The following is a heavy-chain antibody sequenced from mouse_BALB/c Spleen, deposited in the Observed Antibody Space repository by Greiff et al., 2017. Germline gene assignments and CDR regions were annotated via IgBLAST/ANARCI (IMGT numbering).Heavy chain of an antibody. J-gene: IGHJ4*01. Sequence: EVKLMESGAELVRPGALVKLSCKASGFNIKDYYMHWVKQRPEQGLEWIGWIDPENGNTIYDPKFQGKASITADTSSNTAYLQLSSLTSEDTAVYYCASLYGSTYAMDYWGQGTSVTVSS. CDR1: GFNIKDYY. D-gene: IGHD1-1*01. V-gene: IGHV14-1*02. CDR3: ASLYGSTYAMDY. CDR2: IDPENGNT.